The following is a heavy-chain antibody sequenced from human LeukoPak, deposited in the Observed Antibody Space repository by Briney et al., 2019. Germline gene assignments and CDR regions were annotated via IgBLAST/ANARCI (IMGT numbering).Heavy chain of an antibody. D-gene: IGHD3-22*01. Sequence: GGSLRLSCAASTFTFSSYAMSWVRQAPGKGLEWVSAISGSGGTTYYADSVKGRFTISRDNSKNTLYLQMNSLRAEDTAVYYCARGGYDDAFDIWGQGTMVTVSS. V-gene: IGHV3-23*01. CDR1: TFTFSSYA. CDR2: ISGSGGTT. J-gene: IGHJ3*02. CDR3: ARGGYDDAFDI.